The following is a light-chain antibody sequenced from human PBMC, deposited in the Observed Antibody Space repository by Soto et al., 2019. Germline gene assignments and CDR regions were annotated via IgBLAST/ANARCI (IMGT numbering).Light chain of an antibody. Sequence: QSALTQPPSASGSPGQSVTISCTGTSSDVGAYDFVSWYQHHPGKAPKLMIYEVTKRPSGVPDRFSGSKSGTSASLAISGLQSEDEADYFCAAWDDSLNGHYVFGTGTKLTVL. CDR1: SSDVGAYDF. J-gene: IGLJ1*01. CDR2: EVT. CDR3: AAWDDSLNGHYV. V-gene: IGLV2-8*01.